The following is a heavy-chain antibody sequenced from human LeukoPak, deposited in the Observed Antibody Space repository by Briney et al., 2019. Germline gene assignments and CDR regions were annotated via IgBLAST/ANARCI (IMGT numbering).Heavy chain of an antibody. CDR3: ANRSSVVDTGPG. CDR1: GFTFSSYS. CDR2: IKQDGSEK. Sequence: GGSLRLSCAASGFTFSSYSMSWVRQAPGKGLEWVANIKQDGSEKYYVDSVKGRFTISRDNANNSLYLQMDSLRAEDTAVYYCANRSSVVDTGPGWGQGTLVTVSS. J-gene: IGHJ4*02. V-gene: IGHV3-7*01. D-gene: IGHD6-6*01.